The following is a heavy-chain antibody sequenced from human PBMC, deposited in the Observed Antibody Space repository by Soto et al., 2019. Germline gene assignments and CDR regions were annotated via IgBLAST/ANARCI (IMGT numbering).Heavy chain of an antibody. CDR1: GGTFSSYA. D-gene: IGHD5-18*01. Sequence: QVQLVQSGAEVKKPGSSVKVSCKASGGTFSSYAISWVRQAPGQGLEWMGGIIPIFGTANYAQKFQGRVTITADNAASTAYMGLSSLRSEDTAVYYCARAGLVATSMPSYYYYGMDVWGEGATVTVSS. CDR3: ARAGLVATSMPSYYYYGMDV. V-gene: IGHV1-69*06. J-gene: IGHJ6*04. CDR2: IIPIFGTA.